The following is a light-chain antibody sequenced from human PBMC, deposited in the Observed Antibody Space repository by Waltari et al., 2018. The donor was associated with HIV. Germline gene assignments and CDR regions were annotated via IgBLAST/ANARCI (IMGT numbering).Light chain of an antibody. J-gene: IGLJ2*01. V-gene: IGLV3-21*02. Sequence: YVLTQPPSVSVAPGQTARITCGGDHIAGRKVHWYQRRPGQAPALVVFDDRDRPSGIPERFSGSISGNTATLIISRVEDGDEADYYCQVWDESNEQVVFGGGTRLTVL. CDR1: HIAGRK. CDR3: QVWDESNEQVV. CDR2: DDR.